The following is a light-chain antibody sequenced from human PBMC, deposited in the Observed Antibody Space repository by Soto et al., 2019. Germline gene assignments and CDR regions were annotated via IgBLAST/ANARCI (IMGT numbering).Light chain of an antibody. CDR3: QQYASSPWT. J-gene: IGKJ1*01. Sequence: EIVLTQSPGTLSLSPGERATLSCRASQSVTSNYLAWYQQKPGQAPSLLIYGASARAAGIPDRFSGSGTGTDFALTTSGLEPEDFAVYFCQQYASSPWTFGQGTKVDIK. V-gene: IGKV3-20*01. CDR2: GAS. CDR1: QSVTSNY.